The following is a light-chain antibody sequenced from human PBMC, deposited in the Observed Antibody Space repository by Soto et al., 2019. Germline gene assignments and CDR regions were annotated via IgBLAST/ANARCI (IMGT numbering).Light chain of an antibody. CDR1: QSISYY. J-gene: IGKJ1*01. CDR2: TTS. V-gene: IGKV1-39*01. Sequence: DIQMTQSPSSLSASVGARVTITCRASQSISYYLNWYQQKQGRAPSLLIYTTSSLQSGVPSKFSGSASGTDLTITISSLQPEDFETYDCQQSYTTPWTFGQGTKVDIK. CDR3: QQSYTTPWT.